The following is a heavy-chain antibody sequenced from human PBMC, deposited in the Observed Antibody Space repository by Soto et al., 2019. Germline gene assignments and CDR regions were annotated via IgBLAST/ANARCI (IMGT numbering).Heavy chain of an antibody. CDR1: GFTFSSYA. Sequence: PGGSLTLSGPASGFTFSSYAMSWVLQAPGKGLEWVSTISGSGASTYYADSVKGRFPISTDDSKNTLYLQMNSLRAEDTAVYYCAEANIFDYWGRGTLVTVSS. J-gene: IGHJ4*02. CDR3: AEANIFDY. V-gene: IGHV3-23*01. CDR2: ISGSGAST.